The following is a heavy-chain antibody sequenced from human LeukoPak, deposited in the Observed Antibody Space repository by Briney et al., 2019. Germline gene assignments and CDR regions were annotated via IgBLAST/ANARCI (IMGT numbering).Heavy chain of an antibody. V-gene: IGHV4-38-2*01. CDR2: IYHSGST. J-gene: IGHJ4*02. CDR3: ARRHQQLYYFDY. CDR1: GYSISSGYY. D-gene: IGHD2-2*01. Sequence: SETLSLTCAVSGYSISSGYYWGWIRQPPGKGLEWIGSIYHSGSTYYNPSLKSRVTISVDTSKNQLSLKLSSVTAADTAVYYCARRHQQLYYFDYWGQGTLVTVSS.